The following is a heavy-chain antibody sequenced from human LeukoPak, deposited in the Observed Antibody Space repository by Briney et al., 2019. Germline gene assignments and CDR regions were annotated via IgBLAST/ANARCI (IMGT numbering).Heavy chain of an antibody. J-gene: IGHJ3*02. V-gene: IGHV4-59*08. CDR1: GFTFSSYG. CDR2: IYYSGST. Sequence: GSLRLSCAASGFTFSSYGMHWIRQPPGKGLEWIGYIYYSGSTNYNPSLKSRFTISIDTSKNQFSLKLSSVTAADTAVYYCARLYSGRDAFDIWGQGTMVTVSS. D-gene: IGHD3-16*01. CDR3: ARLYSGRDAFDI.